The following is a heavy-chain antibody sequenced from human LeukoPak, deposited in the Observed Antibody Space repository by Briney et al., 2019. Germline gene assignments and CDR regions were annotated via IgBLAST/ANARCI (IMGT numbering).Heavy chain of an antibody. D-gene: IGHD6-6*01. CDR2: INPNSGGT. Sequence: GASVKVSCKASGYTFTGYYMHWVRQAPGQGLEWMGWINPNSGGTNYAQKFQGRVTITTDESTSTAYMELSSLRSEDTAVYYCARDFLSSSHTTPYNWFDPWGQGTLVTVSS. CDR3: ARDFLSSSHTTPYNWFDP. J-gene: IGHJ5*02. CDR1: GYTFTGYY. V-gene: IGHV1-2*02.